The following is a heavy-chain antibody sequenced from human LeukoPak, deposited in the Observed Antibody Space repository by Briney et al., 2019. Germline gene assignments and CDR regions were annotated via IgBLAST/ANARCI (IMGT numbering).Heavy chain of an antibody. CDR2: LSGSGGST. CDR1: GFTFSSYA. J-gene: IGHJ4*02. Sequence: PGGSLRLYRAASGFTFSSYAMSWVRQAPGKGLEWVSALSGSGGSTYYADSVKGRFTISRDNSKNTLYLQMNSLRAEDTAVYYCAKAMTTVTTKAPNFDYWGQGTLVTVSS. V-gene: IGHV3-23*01. D-gene: IGHD4-17*01. CDR3: AKAMTTVTTKAPNFDY.